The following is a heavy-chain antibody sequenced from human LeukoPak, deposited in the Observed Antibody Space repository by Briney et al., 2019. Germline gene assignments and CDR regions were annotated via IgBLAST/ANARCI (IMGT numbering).Heavy chain of an antibody. CDR1: GGSISRYY. CDR3: ARGDMMLRGVIDEIDP. CDR2: IYYSGST. Sequence: SETLSLTCTVSGGSISRYYWSWIRQPPGKGLEWIGRIYYSGSTNYNPSLKSRVTMSEDTSKNQFSLKLSSVTAADTAVYYCARGDMMLRGVIDEIDPWGQGTLVTVSS. V-gene: IGHV4-59*01. D-gene: IGHD3-10*01. J-gene: IGHJ5*02.